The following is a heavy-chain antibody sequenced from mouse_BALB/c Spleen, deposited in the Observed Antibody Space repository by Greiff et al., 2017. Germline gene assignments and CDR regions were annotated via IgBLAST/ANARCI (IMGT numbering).Heavy chain of an antibody. CDR1: GFTFSSFG. J-gene: IGHJ1*01. V-gene: IGHV5-17*02. CDR3: ARAERGGYFDV. CDR2: ISSGSSTI. Sequence: DVHLVESGGGLVQPGGSRKLSCAASGFTFSSFGMHWVRQAPEKGLEWVAYISSGSSTIYYADTVKGRFTISRDNPKNTLFLQMTSLRSEDTAMYYCARAERGGYFDVWGAGTTVTVSS.